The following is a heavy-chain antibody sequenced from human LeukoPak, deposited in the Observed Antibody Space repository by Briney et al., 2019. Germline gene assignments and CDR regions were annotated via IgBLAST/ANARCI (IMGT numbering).Heavy chain of an antibody. J-gene: IGHJ5*02. CDR1: GGTFSSYA. CDR2: IIPILGIA. CDR3: AREGPRYYYDSSGYYYDNWWFDP. V-gene: IGHV1-69*04. Sequence: SVKVSCKASGGTFSSYAISWVRQAPGQGLEWMGRIIPILGIANYAQKFQGRVTITADKSTSTAYMELSSLRSEDTAVYYWAREGPRYYYDSSGYYYDNWWFDPWGQGTLVTVSS. D-gene: IGHD3-22*01.